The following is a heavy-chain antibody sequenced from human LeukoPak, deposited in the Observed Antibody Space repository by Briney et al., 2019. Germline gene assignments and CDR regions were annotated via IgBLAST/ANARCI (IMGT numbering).Heavy chain of an antibody. CDR1: GGSISYYY. V-gene: IGHV4-59*01. J-gene: IGHJ4*02. CDR2: IYYNGST. D-gene: IGHD2-15*01. Sequence: SETLSLTCTVSGGSISYYYWSWIRQSPGKGLGWIGYIYYNGSTNYNPSLKSRVTMSVDMSKNQFSLKLSSVTAADTAIYYCARKGGHFDYWGQGTLVTVSS. CDR3: ARKGGHFDY.